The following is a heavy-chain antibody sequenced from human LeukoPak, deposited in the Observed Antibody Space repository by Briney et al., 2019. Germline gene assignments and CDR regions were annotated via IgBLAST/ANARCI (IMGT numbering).Heavy chain of an antibody. Sequence: GGSLRLSCAASGFTFSTYWMHWVRQAPGKGLVWVSRINRDGSSTSYADSVKGRFTISRDNAKNTLYLQMDSLRVEDTAVYYCAKRSGTSYYFDYWGQGTLVTVSS. CDR2: INRDGSST. J-gene: IGHJ4*02. CDR1: GFTFSTYW. V-gene: IGHV3-74*01. CDR3: AKRSGTSYYFDY. D-gene: IGHD2-2*01.